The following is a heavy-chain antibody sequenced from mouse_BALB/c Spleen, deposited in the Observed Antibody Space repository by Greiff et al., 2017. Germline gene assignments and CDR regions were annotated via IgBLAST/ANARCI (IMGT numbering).Heavy chain of an antibody. CDR3: ARKRVRAWFAY. CDR1: GYSITSDYA. CDR2: ISYSGST. V-gene: IGHV3-2*02. Sequence: EVQLQQSGPGLVKPSQSLSLTCTVTGYSITSDYAWNWIRQFPGNKLEWMGYISYSGSTSYNPSLKSRISITRDTSKNQFFLQLNSVTTEDTATYYSARKRVRAWFAYWGQGTLVTVSA. D-gene: IGHD2-14*01. J-gene: IGHJ3*01.